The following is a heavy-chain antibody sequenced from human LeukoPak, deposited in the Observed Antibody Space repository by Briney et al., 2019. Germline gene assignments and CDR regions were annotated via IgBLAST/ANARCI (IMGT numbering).Heavy chain of an antibody. D-gene: IGHD1-1*01. CDR3: ARGSNWNSYDY. CDR1: RGSISSAGYY. V-gene: IGHV4-61*02. CDR2: VYTSGRT. Sequence: SQILSLTCTVSRGSISSAGYYWSWIRQPAGKGLEWIGRVYTSGRTNYIPSLKSRVTISLDTSNKQFSLKLSSVTAADTAVYYCARGSNWNSYDYWGQGTLVTVSS. J-gene: IGHJ4*02.